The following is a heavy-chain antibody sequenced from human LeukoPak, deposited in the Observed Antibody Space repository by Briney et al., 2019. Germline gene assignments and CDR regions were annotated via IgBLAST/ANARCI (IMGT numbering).Heavy chain of an antibody. V-gene: IGHV4-34*01. D-gene: IGHD5-24*01. CDR1: GGSFSGYY. Sequence: PPETLSLTCALYGGSFSGYYWSWVRQPPGKGLEWIGEINHSASTNYNPSLKSRVTISVDTSKNQFSLKLSSVTAADTAVYYCARLSRDGFFDYWGQGTLVTVSS. CDR3: ARLSRDGFFDY. CDR2: INHSAST. J-gene: IGHJ4*02.